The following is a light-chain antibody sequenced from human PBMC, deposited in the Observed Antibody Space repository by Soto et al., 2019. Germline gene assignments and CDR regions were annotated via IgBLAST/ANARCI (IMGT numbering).Light chain of an antibody. CDR3: VLFMGSGISV. J-gene: IGLJ1*01. Sequence: HTVVTQEPSFSVSPGGTVTLTCALNSGSVSASSYPSWCQQTPGQAPRTLIYNTNTRSSGVPDRFSGSILGNKAALTITGAQADDESDYYCVLFMGSGISVFGTGTKLTVL. CDR2: NTN. CDR1: SGSVSASSY. V-gene: IGLV8-61*01.